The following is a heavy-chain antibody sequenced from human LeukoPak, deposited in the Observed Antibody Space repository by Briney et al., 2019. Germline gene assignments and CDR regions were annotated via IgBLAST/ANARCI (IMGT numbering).Heavy chain of an antibody. Sequence: ASVKVSCKASGYTFTSYYMHWVRQAPGQGLEWMGIINPSGGSTSYAQKFQGRVTMTRDMSTSTVYMELSSLRSEDTAVYYCARGAYIAVAVGGGGSDFDYWGQGTLVTVSS. CDR2: INPSGGST. CDR1: GYTFTSYY. J-gene: IGHJ4*02. D-gene: IGHD6-19*01. V-gene: IGHV1-46*01. CDR3: ARGAYIAVAVGGGGSDFDY.